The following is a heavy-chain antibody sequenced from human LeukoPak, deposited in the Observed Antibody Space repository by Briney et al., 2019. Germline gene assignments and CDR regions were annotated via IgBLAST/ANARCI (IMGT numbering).Heavy chain of an antibody. Sequence: HPGGSLRLSCAASGFTLSTSWMTWVRQAPGKGLEWVTNINRDGSQIDYMDSVKGRFTISRDSANNALYLQMNSLGAEDTAVYYCARGGLTAGFDYWGQGTLVTVSS. J-gene: IGHJ4*02. CDR3: ARGGLTAGFDY. CDR2: INRDGSQI. D-gene: IGHD3-10*01. CDR1: GFTLSTSW. V-gene: IGHV3-7*01.